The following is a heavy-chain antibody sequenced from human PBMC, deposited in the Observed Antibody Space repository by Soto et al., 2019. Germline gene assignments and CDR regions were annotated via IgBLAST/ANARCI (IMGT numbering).Heavy chain of an antibody. Sequence: EVQLLESGGGLEQPGGSLRLSCIASGLTFRNYPMSWVRQVPGKGLEWVAGISGSGGTTYYADSVKGRFTISRDNSYATVFLQITGLRVEVSAVYYCVQISQSRSDVVNDVFDIWSQGSIVSDSS. CDR1: GLTFRNYP. J-gene: IGHJ3*02. CDR3: VQISQSRSDVVNDVFDI. V-gene: IGHV3-23*01. D-gene: IGHD2-15*01. CDR2: ISGSGGTT.